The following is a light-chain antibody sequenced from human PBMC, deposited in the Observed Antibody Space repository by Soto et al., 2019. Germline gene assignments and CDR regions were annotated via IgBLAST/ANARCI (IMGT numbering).Light chain of an antibody. J-gene: IGLJ1*01. V-gene: IGLV2-23*02. Sequence: QSALTQPASVSGSPGQSSTISCTGTSSDVGSYNLVSWYQQDPGKAPKLMIYEVLKRPSGVSNRFSGSKSGNTASLTISGLQAEDEADYYCCSYAGISTPYFFGPGTKLTVL. CDR2: EVL. CDR3: CSYAGISTPYF. CDR1: SSDVGSYNL.